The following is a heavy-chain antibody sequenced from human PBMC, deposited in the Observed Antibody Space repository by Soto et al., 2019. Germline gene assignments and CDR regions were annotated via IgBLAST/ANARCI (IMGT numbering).Heavy chain of an antibody. Sequence: ASVKVSCKASGYTFTSDYMHWVRQAPGQGLEWMGMINPSGDSTSYAQKFQGRVTMTRDTSTSTVYMELRRLTSEDTALYYCAKIGYYYYHAMDLWGQGTTVTVSS. CDR1: GYTFTSDY. CDR2: INPSGDST. V-gene: IGHV1-46*01. CDR3: AKIGYYYYHAMDL. J-gene: IGHJ6*02.